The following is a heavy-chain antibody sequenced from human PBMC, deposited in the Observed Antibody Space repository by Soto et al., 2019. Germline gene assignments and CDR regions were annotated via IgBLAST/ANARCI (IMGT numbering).Heavy chain of an antibody. D-gene: IGHD2-2*01. CDR1: GYSFTSYW. CDR2: IDPSDSYT. Sequence: GESLKISCKGSGYSFTSYWISWVRQMPGKGLEWMGRIDPSDSYTNYSPSFQGHVTISADKSISTAYLQRSSLKASDTAMYYCAREGSNACSSTSCNWFDPWGRGTLVTVSS. J-gene: IGHJ5*02. CDR3: AREGSNACSSTSCNWFDP. V-gene: IGHV5-10-1*01.